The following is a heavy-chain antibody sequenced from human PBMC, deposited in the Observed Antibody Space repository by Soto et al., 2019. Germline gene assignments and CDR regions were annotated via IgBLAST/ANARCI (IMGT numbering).Heavy chain of an antibody. D-gene: IGHD6-6*01. CDR3: AKSTPIAARSNYFDY. J-gene: IGHJ4*02. Sequence: LXLSCATSRFTSSRYAMSWCLQAPVKGLEWVSAISGSGGSTYYADSVKGRFTISRDNSKNTLYLQMNSLRAEDTAVYYCAKSTPIAARSNYFDYWGQGTLVTGSS. CDR2: ISGSGGST. V-gene: IGHV3-23*01. CDR1: RFTSSRYA.